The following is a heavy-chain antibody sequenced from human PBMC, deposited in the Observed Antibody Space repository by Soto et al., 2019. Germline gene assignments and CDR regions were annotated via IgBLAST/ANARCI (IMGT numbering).Heavy chain of an antibody. CDR3: ARDLFPLGINPDSSGYEYYYYYGMDV. D-gene: IGHD3-22*01. Sequence: ASVKVSCKASGYTFTSYGISWVRQAPGQGLEWMGWISAYNGNTNYAQKLQGRVTMTTDTSTSTAYMELKSLRSDDTAVYYCARDLFPLGINPDSSGYEYYYYYGMDVWGQGTTVTVSS. CDR2: ISAYNGNT. V-gene: IGHV1-18*01. J-gene: IGHJ6*02. CDR1: GYTFTSYG.